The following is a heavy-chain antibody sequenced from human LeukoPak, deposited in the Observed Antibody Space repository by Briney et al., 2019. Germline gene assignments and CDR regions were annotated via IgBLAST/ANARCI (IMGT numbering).Heavy chain of an antibody. CDR2: IYYSGST. Sequence: SETLSLTCTVSGGSISSSSYYWGWIPQPPGKGLEWTGSIYYSGSTYYNPSLKSRVTISVDTSKNQFSLKLSSVTAADTAVYYCARPGFQGSGSLDNWFDPWGQGALVTVSS. D-gene: IGHD6-19*01. CDR3: ARPGFQGSGSLDNWFDP. J-gene: IGHJ5*02. V-gene: IGHV4-39*01. CDR1: GGSISSSSYY.